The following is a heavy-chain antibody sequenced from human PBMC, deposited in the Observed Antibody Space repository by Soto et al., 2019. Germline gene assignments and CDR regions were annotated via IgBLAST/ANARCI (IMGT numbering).Heavy chain of an antibody. V-gene: IGHV3-30*18. J-gene: IGHJ3*02. CDR3: EKVIIGRWNYDFGYSWAFDI. CDR1: GFTFSSYG. CDR2: ISYDGSNK. Sequence: QVQLVESGGGVVQPGRSLRLSCAASGFTFSSYGMHCVRQAPGKGLEWVAVISYDGSNKYYADSVKGRFTISRDNSKKKLYLQMNSLRAEDTAVYYCEKVIIGRWNYDFGYSWAFDIWGQGTMVTVSS. D-gene: IGHD1-7*01.